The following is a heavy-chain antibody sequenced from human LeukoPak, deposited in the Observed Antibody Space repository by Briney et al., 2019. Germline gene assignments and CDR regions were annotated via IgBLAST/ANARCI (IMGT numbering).Heavy chain of an antibody. Sequence: SETLSLTCTVSGGSISSYYWSWIRQPPGNGLEWIGYIYYSGSTNYNPSLKSRVTISVDTSKNQFSLKLSSVTAADTAVYYCARDAFGGDIVAVYGMDVWGQGTTVTVSS. CDR3: ARDAFGGDIVAVYGMDV. J-gene: IGHJ6*02. V-gene: IGHV4-59*12. D-gene: IGHD5-12*01. CDR2: IYYSGST. CDR1: GGSISSYY.